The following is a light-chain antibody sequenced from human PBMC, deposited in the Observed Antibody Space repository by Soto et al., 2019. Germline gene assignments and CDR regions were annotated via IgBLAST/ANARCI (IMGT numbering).Light chain of an antibody. V-gene: IGLV2-14*01. Sequence: QSALTQPASVSGSPGQSITISCTGTSSDVVGYNYVSWYQQHPGKAPKLMIYEVSNRPSGVSNRFSGSKSGNTASVTISGLQAEDEADYYCSSYTSSSSWVFGGGTKLTVL. CDR3: SSYTSSSSWV. J-gene: IGLJ3*02. CDR2: EVS. CDR1: SSDVVGYNY.